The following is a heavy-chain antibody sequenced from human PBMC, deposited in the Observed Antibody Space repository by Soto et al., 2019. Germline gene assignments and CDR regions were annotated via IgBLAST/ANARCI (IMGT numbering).Heavy chain of an antibody. CDR3: ARYPRLDY. CDR2: IYYTGST. J-gene: IGHJ4*02. V-gene: IGHV4-59*08. CDR1: GGSISGYY. Sequence: SETLSLTCTVSGGSISGYYWSWIRRPPGKRLEWIGYIYYTGSTNYNPSLRSRVTISIDTSKNQFSLKLSSVTAADTAVYYCARYPRLDYWGQGTLVTVSS.